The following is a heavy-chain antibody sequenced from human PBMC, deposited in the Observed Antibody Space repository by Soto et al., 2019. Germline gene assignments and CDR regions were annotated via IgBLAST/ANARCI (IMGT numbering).Heavy chain of an antibody. CDR3: PKWGTGRWLYYYYAMDV. V-gene: IGHV3-30*18. Sequence: GGSLRLSCAASGFTFSSYGMHWVRQAPGKGLEWVAVISYDGSNKYYADSVKGRFTISRDNSKNTLYLQMNSLRAEDTAVYYCPKWGTGRWLYYYYAMDVWGQGTTVTVAS. J-gene: IGHJ6*02. CDR2: ISYDGSNK. D-gene: IGHD6-19*01. CDR1: GFTFSSYG.